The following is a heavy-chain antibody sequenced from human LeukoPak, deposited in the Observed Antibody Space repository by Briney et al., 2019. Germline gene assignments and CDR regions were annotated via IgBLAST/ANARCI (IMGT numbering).Heavy chain of an antibody. D-gene: IGHD2-2*01. V-gene: IGHV4-59*08. J-gene: IGHJ4*02. Sequence: SETLSLTCNVSGDSVSSYYWNWIRQPPGKGLEWIAYIHYSGSTNYNPSLRSRVTISVDTSKNQFSLKLSSVTAADTAVYYCARNGCSSSTCKTEWGQGTLVIVSS. CDR2: IHYSGST. CDR1: GDSVSSYY. CDR3: ARNGCSSSTCKTE.